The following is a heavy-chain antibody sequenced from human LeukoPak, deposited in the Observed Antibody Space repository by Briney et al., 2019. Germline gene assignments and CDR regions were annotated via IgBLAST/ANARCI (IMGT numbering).Heavy chain of an antibody. Sequence: GGSLRLSCAASGFTVSSNYMSWVRQAPGKGLEWVSVIYSGGSTYYADSVKGRFTISRDNSKNTPYLQMNSLRAEDTAVYYCARDPNGYCSSTSCYGDDYWGQGTLVTVSS. V-gene: IGHV3-66*01. J-gene: IGHJ4*02. CDR1: GFTVSSNY. CDR2: IYSGGST. D-gene: IGHD2-2*01. CDR3: ARDPNGYCSSTSCYGDDY.